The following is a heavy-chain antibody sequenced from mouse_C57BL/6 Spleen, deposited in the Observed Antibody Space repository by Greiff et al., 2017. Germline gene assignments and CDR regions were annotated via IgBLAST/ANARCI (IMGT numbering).Heavy chain of an antibody. J-gene: IGHJ3*01. CDR1: GYTFTSYW. Sequence: VQLQQPGAELVKPGASVKLSCKASGYTFTSYWMHWVKQRPGRGLEWIGRIDPNSGGTTYNEKFKSKATLPVDKPSSTAYMQLSSLTSEDSAVYYCAREAKSYYSNYEGFAYRGQGALVTVSA. V-gene: IGHV1-72*01. D-gene: IGHD2-5*01. CDR2: IDPNSGGT. CDR3: AREAKSYYSNYEGFAY.